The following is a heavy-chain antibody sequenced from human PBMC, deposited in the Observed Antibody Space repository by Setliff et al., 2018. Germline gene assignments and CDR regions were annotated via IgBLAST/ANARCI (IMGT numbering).Heavy chain of an antibody. CDR3: AKAWDLEPYCADGRCCQPLDV. J-gene: IGHJ6*04. CDR1: GFTFSSYW. Sequence: PGGSLRLSCAASGFTFSSYWMSWVRQAPGKGLEWVANIKQDGSEKYYVDSVKGRFTISRDNAKNTQYLQMNNLRAEDTALYYCAKAWDLEPYCADGRCCQPLDVWGKGTTVTVSS. CDR2: IKQDGSEK. V-gene: IGHV3-7*03. D-gene: IGHD2-8*01.